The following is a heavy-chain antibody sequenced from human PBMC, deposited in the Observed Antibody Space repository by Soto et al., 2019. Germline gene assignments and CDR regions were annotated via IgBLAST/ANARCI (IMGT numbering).Heavy chain of an antibody. Sequence: ASVKVSCKASGGPFSSYAISWVRQAPGQGLEWMGGIIPIFGTANYAQKFQGRVTITADKSTSTAYMELSSLRSEDTAVYYCARARLATMIVLPPDAFDIWGQGTMVTVSS. D-gene: IGHD3-22*01. CDR3: ARARLATMIVLPPDAFDI. CDR2: IIPIFGTA. CDR1: GGPFSSYA. V-gene: IGHV1-69*06. J-gene: IGHJ3*02.